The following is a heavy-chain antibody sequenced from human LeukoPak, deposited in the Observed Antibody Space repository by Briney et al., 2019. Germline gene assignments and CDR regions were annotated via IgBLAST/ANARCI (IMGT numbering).Heavy chain of an antibody. D-gene: IGHD6-13*01. CDR3: ASSYSSSWYVDY. V-gene: IGHV3-30*02. J-gene: IGHJ4*02. CDR1: GVTFSSYG. CDR2: IWYDGSNK. Sequence: PGGSLRLSCAASGVTFSSYGMQWVRQAPGKGLEWVAVIWYDGSNKYYADSVKGRFTISRDNSKNTLYLQMNSLRAEDTAVYYCASSYSSSWYVDYWGQGTLVTVSS.